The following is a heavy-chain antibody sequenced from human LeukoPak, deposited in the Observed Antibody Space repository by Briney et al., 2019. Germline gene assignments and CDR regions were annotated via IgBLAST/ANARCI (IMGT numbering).Heavy chain of an antibody. D-gene: IGHD3-16*01. J-gene: IGHJ4*02. V-gene: IGHV3-33*01. CDR1: GFSLGNYG. CDR2: INYDGSNR. Sequence: GGSLRLSCAASGFSLGNYGLHWVRQGPGKGLEWLAVINYDGSNRYYADSVKGRFTISKDSSENTLYLQMNRLRADDTAIYYCARWGGTRQFYFDYWGQGTLATVSS. CDR3: ARWGGTRQFYFDY.